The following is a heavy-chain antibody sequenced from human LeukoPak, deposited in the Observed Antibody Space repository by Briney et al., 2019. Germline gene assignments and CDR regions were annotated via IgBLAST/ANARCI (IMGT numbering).Heavy chain of an antibody. CDR1: GGSISSYY. V-gene: IGHV4-59*08. Sequence: SETLSLTCTVSGGSISSYYWSWLRQPPGKGLEYIGYTHYSGATNYNPSLKSRVTISIDTSKNQVSLNLTSMTAADTAVYSCAKSGGYGLIDYWGQGTLVTVSS. J-gene: IGHJ4*01. CDR2: THYSGAT. D-gene: IGHD1-26*01. CDR3: AKSGGYGLIDY.